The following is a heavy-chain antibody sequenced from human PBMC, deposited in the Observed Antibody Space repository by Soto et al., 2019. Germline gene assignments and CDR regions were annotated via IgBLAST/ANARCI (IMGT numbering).Heavy chain of an antibody. CDR2: ISSSGSII. Sequence: GGTLRLSCAASGFTFSDNYMSWIRQAPGKGLEWVSYISSSGSIIYYADSVKGRFTISRDNAKNSLYLQMNSLRAEDTAVYYCARDLGYYESDGYFDYWGQGALVTVSS. D-gene: IGHD3-22*01. V-gene: IGHV3-11*01. J-gene: IGHJ4*02. CDR1: GFTFSDNY. CDR3: ARDLGYYESDGYFDY.